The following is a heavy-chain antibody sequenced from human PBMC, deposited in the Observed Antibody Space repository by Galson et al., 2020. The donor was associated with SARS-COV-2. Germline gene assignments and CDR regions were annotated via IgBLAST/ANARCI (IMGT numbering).Heavy chain of an antibody. CDR2: SIPIFGTA. D-gene: IGHD3-22*01. V-gene: IGHV1-69*13. J-gene: IGHJ4*02. CDR3: ARDDSSAYYYLPF. CDR1: GGTFSSYG. Sequence: SVKVSCKASGGTFSSYGVTWVRQATGQGLEWMGRSIPIFGTANYAQKFQGRVTLTADESTSTAYMELSSLRLEDTAVYYCARDDSSAYYYLPFWSQGTLVTVSS.